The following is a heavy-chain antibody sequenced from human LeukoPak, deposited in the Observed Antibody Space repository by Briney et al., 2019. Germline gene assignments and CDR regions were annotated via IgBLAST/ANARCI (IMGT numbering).Heavy chain of an antibody. CDR1: GGSLSGYY. CDR3: ARRTGRAGRFDY. D-gene: IGHD1-14*01. Sequence: SETVSLTCAVYGGSLSGYYWTWTRQSPGKGLEWIGEINHSGTTNYNPSLGSRVTMSVDTSKSQFSLKLSSVTAADTAVYFCARRTGRAGRFDYWAQGTPVTVSS. V-gene: IGHV4-34*01. CDR2: INHSGTT. J-gene: IGHJ4*02.